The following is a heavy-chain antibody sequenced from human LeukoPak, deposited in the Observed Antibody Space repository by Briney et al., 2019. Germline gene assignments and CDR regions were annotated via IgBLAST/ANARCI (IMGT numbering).Heavy chain of an antibody. Sequence: PGRSLRLSCAASGFTFSSYGMHWVRQAPGKGLEWVSGISTSGDRTYYADSVKGRFTISRDNSKNTLYLQMNSLRAEDTAEYYCARSAVGTSCCTAVDYWGQGTLVTVSS. V-gene: IGHV3-23*01. J-gene: IGHJ4*02. CDR3: ARSAVGTSCCTAVDY. CDR1: GFTFSSYG. D-gene: IGHD1-26*01. CDR2: ISTSGDRT.